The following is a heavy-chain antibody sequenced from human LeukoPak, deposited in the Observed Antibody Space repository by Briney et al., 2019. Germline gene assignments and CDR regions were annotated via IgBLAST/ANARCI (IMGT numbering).Heavy chain of an antibody. J-gene: IGHJ4*02. CDR1: GFTFSSYA. V-gene: IGHV3-23*01. Sequence: PGGSLRLSCAASGFTFSSYAMSWVRQAPGKGLEWVSAISGSGGSTYYADSVKGRFTISRDNSKNTLYLQMNSLRAEGTAVYYCAKESQRELRYFDWIPDYWGQGTLVTVSS. CDR2: ISGSGGST. D-gene: IGHD3-9*01. CDR3: AKESQRELRYFDWIPDY.